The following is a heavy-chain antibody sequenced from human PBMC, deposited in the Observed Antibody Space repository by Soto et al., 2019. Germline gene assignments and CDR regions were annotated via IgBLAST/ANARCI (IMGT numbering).Heavy chain of an antibody. CDR2: IIPLSGTP. D-gene: IGHD5-18*01. J-gene: IGHJ5*02. CDR1: GGTFSNYA. V-gene: IGHV1-69*06. CDR3: TRGIQLWS. Sequence: QVQLVQSGAEVKKPGSSVKVSCKASGGTFSNYALTWVRQAPGQGLEWMGGIIPLSGTPNYAQKFQGRVTINAAKSTTTVYMELSSLRSEDTAVYYCTRGIQLWSWGQGTLVTVSS.